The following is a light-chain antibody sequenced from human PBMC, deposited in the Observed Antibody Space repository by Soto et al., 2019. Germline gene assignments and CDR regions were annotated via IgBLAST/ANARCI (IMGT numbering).Light chain of an antibody. CDR1: QTINVW. CDR2: DAS. CDR3: QQYIFYSWT. V-gene: IGKV1-5*01. Sequence: DIQMTHSPSTLSASVLYRVTITCRASQTINVWLAWYQQKPGKAPKLLIYDASSLQSGVPSRFSGSGSGTEFTLTISSLQPDDFATYYCQQYIFYSWTFGQGTKVDIK. J-gene: IGKJ1*01.